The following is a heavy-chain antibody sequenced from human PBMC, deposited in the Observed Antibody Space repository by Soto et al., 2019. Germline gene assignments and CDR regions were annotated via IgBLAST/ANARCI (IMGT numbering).Heavy chain of an antibody. J-gene: IGHJ6*02. CDR1: GFTFSTYW. CDR3: ASLLIPDAIYYFQYAMDV. CDR2: IKQDGSEK. V-gene: IGHV3-7*01. D-gene: IGHD2-2*01. Sequence: GGSLRLSCAASGFTFSTYWMTWVRQAPGKGLEWVANIKQDGSEKYYVESVKGRFTISRDNAKNSLFLQMNSLRAEDTAVYYCASLLIPDAIYYFQYAMDVWGQGTTVTVSS.